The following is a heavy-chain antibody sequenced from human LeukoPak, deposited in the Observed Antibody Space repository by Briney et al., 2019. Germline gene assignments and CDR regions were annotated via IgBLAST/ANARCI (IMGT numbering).Heavy chain of an antibody. V-gene: IGHV2-5*02. CDR1: GFSLSTSGVG. J-gene: IGHJ3*02. Sequence: SGPTLVKPTQTLTLTCTFSGFSLSTSGVGVGWIRQPPGKALEWLALIYWDDDKRYSPSLKSRLTITKDTSKNQVVLTMTNMDPVDTATYYCAHSNFHYGGNSGGVGDIWGQGTMVTVSS. CDR2: IYWDDDK. D-gene: IGHD4-23*01. CDR3: AHSNFHYGGNSGGVGDI.